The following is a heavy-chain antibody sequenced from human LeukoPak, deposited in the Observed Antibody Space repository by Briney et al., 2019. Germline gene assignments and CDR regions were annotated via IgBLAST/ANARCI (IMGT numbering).Heavy chain of an antibody. D-gene: IGHD1-7*01. Sequence: SETLSLTCAVYGGSFSGYYWSWIRQPPGKGLEWIGEINHNGSTNYNPSLKSRVTISVDTSKNQFSLKLSSVTAADTAVYYCARKQNYYFDYWGQGTLVAVSS. CDR1: GGSFSGYY. CDR2: INHNGST. CDR3: ARKQNYYFDY. J-gene: IGHJ4*02. V-gene: IGHV4-34*01.